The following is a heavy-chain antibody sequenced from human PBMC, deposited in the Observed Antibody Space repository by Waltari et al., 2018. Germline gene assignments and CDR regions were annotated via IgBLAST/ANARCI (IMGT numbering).Heavy chain of an antibody. CDR1: GGSFSGYY. Sequence: QVQLQQWGAGLLKPSETLSLTCAVYGGSFSGYYWSWIRQPPGNGLEWIGEIKHSGSTNDNPSLKSRVTISVDTSKNQFSLKLSSVTAADTAVYYCAITGWYPQRGGGGGWFDPWGQGTLVTVSS. CDR2: IKHSGST. J-gene: IGHJ5*02. CDR3: AITGWYPQRGGGGGWFDP. D-gene: IGHD6-19*01. V-gene: IGHV4-34*01.